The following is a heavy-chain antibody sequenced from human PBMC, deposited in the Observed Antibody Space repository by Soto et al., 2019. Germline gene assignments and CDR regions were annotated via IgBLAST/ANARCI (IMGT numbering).Heavy chain of an antibody. CDR1: GVIISNAG. CDR3: TTGSVEGV. D-gene: IGHD2-15*01. Sequence: EVQLVESGGGFIYPGGSLELSWAAPGVIISNAGLNWVRRAPGKGLEWVGRIKTNTEGGTTDYAAAVKGRFTVSRDDSKNTLYLQMNCLITEDTAVYYCTTGSVEGVWGQGTTVTVSS. V-gene: IGHV3-15*07. J-gene: IGHJ6*02. CDR2: IKTNTEGGTT.